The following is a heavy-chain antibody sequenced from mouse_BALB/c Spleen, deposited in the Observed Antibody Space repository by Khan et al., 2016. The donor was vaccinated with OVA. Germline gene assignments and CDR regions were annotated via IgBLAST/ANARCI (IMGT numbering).Heavy chain of an antibody. CDR2: ISSGSSTI. J-gene: IGHJ1*01. CDR3: ARSGGNFHWYFDV. V-gene: IGHV5-17*02. Sequence: EVELVESGGGLVQPGGSRKLSCAASGFTFSSFGIHWVRQAPKKGLEWVAYISSGSSTIYYVDTVKGRFTISRDIPKNTLFLQMTSLRSEDTAMYYCARSGGNFHWYFDVWGAGNSVTVSS. D-gene: IGHD2-1*01. CDR1: GFTFSSFG.